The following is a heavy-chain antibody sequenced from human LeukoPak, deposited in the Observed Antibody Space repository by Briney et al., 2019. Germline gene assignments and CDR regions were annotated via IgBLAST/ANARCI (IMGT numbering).Heavy chain of an antibody. V-gene: IGHV4-61*02. CDR1: GGSLSSGSYY. J-gene: IGHJ4*02. D-gene: IGHD1-26*01. Sequence: SETLSLTCTVSGGSLSSGSYYWSWIRQPAVTGLQWIGRIYTSGSTNYNPSLKSRVTISVDTYKNQFSLKLSSVTAADTAVYYCARGRDGGSYYNFDYWGQGTLVTVSS. CDR2: IYTSGST. CDR3: ARGRDGGSYYNFDY.